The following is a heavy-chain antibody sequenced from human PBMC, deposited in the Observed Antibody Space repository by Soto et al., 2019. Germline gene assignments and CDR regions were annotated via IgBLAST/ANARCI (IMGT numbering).Heavy chain of an antibody. CDR2: ISYDGSNK. V-gene: IGHV3-30*18. D-gene: IGHD1-26*01. Sequence: QVQLVESGGGVVQPGRSLRLSCAASGFTFSSYGMHWVRQAPGKGLEWVAVISYDGSNKYYADSVKGRFTISRDNSKNTLYLQMNSLRAEDTAVYYCANGTFRWELGECDYWGQGTLVTVSS. J-gene: IGHJ4*02. CDR3: ANGTFRWELGECDY. CDR1: GFTFSSYG.